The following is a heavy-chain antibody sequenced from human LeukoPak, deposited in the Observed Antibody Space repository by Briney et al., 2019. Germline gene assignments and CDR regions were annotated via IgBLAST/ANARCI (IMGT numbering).Heavy chain of an antibody. CDR2: ISYDGSNK. CDR3: AKARYCSSSSCYGNAFDI. V-gene: IGHV3-30*18. D-gene: IGHD2-2*01. J-gene: IGHJ3*02. CDR1: GFTFRSYG. Sequence: GGSLRLSCAASGFTFRSYGMHWVRQAPGKGLQWVALISYDGSNKYYADSVKGRSTISRDNSKNTLYLQMNSLRAEDTAVYYCAKARYCSSSSCYGNAFDIWGQGTMVTVSS.